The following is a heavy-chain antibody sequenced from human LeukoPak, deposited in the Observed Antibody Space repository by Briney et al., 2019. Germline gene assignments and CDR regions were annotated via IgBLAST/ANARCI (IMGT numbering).Heavy chain of an antibody. CDR3: ARQLVVVAATAAPLTYYFDY. Sequence: PSETLSLTCTVSGGSINAFYWSWIRQPPGKGLEWIAYVRDNGENNYNPSLKSRVAISLDTANNQISLKLSSVTAADTAVYYCARQLVVVAATAAPLTYYFDYWGQGTLVTVSS. CDR2: VRDNGEN. CDR1: GGSINAFY. J-gene: IGHJ4*02. V-gene: IGHV4-59*08. D-gene: IGHD2-15*01.